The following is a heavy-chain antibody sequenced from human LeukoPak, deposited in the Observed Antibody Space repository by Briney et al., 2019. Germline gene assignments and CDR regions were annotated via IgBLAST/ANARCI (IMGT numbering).Heavy chain of an antibody. Sequence: GGSLRLSYVASGFRFSSYSMNWVRQAPGKAPQWVSAISSSSSSIKYADSVKGRFTISRDNAKSSVYLEMNNLRVEDTAVYYCAKVGTGNQYGSGDFDLWGQGSLVTVSS. D-gene: IGHD3-10*01. V-gene: IGHV3-21*01. CDR1: GFRFSSYS. CDR2: ISSSSSSI. J-gene: IGHJ4*02. CDR3: AKVGTGNQYGSGDFDL.